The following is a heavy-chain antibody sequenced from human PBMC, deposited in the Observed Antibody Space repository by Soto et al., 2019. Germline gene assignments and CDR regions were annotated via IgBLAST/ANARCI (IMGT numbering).Heavy chain of an antibody. J-gene: IGHJ4*02. V-gene: IGHV3-23*01. CDR1: GFTFSSYV. D-gene: IGHD2-2*02. Sequence: PGGSLRLSCAASGFTFSSYVMSWVRQAPGKGLEWVSAISGSGGSTYYADSVKGRFTISRDNSKNTLYLQMNRLRAEDTAVYYCAKDPRYCSSTSCYSWGQGTLVTVSS. CDR2: ISGSGGST. CDR3: AKDPRYCSSTSCYS.